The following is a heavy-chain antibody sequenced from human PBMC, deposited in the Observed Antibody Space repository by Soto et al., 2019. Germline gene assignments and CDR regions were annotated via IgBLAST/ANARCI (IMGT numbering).Heavy chain of an antibody. V-gene: IGHV3-23*01. Sequence: GGSLRLSCAASGFTFSSYAMSWVRQAPGKGLEWVSAISGSGGSTYYADSVKGRFTISRDNSKNTLYLQMNSLRAEDTAVYYCAGSEDDDSGYDPYYYYYGMDVWGQGTTVTVSS. CDR3: AGSEDDDSGYDPYYYYYGMDV. CDR2: ISGSGGST. CDR1: GFTFSSYA. J-gene: IGHJ6*02. D-gene: IGHD5-12*01.